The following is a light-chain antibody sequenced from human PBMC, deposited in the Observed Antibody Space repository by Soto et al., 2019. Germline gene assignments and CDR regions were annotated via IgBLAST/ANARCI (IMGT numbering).Light chain of an antibody. Sequence: DIQMTQSPSTLFASVGDRVTITCRASQSVRNWLAWYQQKPGRAPQLLIYDSSTLEPGVPSRFRGSGSGTEFTLTINGLQPDDFATYYCQQYDGYSPQTFGQGTK. CDR3: QQYDGYSPQT. CDR1: QSVRNW. CDR2: DSS. V-gene: IGKV1-5*01. J-gene: IGKJ1*01.